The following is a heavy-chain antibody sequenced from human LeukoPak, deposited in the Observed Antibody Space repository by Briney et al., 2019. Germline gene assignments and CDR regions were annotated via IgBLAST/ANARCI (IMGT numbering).Heavy chain of an antibody. D-gene: IGHD3-3*01. V-gene: IGHV3-23*01. J-gene: IGHJ4*02. Sequence: GGSLRPSCAASGFTFSSYAMSWVRQAPGKGLEWVSAISGSGGSTYYADSVKGRFTISRDNSKNTLYLQMNSLRAEDTAVYYCAKPPGLSFTIFEYFDYWGQGTLVTVSS. CDR1: GFTFSSYA. CDR2: ISGSGGST. CDR3: AKPPGLSFTIFEYFDY.